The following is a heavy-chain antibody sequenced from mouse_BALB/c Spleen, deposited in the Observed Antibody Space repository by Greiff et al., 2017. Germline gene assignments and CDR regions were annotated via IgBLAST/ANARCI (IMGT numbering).Heavy chain of an antibody. CDR2: INPYNGGT. CDR1: GYSFTGYT. Sequence: EVQLQQSGPELVKPGASLTISCKASGYSFTGYTMNWVQQSHGKNLEWIGLINPYNGGTSYNQKFKGKATLTVNKSSSTSYMELLSLTSEDSAVYYCARSRGYYEAMDYWGQGTSVTVSS. J-gene: IGHJ4*01. V-gene: IGHV1-26*01. D-gene: IGHD2-3*01. CDR3: ARSRGYYEAMDY.